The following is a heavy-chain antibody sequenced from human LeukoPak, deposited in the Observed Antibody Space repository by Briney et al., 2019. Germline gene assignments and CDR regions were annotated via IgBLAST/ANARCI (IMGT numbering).Heavy chain of an antibody. CDR2: ISSSSSYI. CDR3: ASAVYGFDAFDI. V-gene: IGHV3-21*01. Sequence: GGSLRLSCAASGFTFSSYSMNWVRQAPGKGLEWVSSISSSSSYIYYADSVKGRFTISRDNAKNSLYLQMNSLRAEDTAVYYRASAVYGFDAFDIWGQGPMVTVSS. D-gene: IGHD4-17*01. J-gene: IGHJ3*02. CDR1: GFTFSSYS.